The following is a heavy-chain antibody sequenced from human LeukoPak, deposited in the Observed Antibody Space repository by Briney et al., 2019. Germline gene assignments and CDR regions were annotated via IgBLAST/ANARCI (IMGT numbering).Heavy chain of an antibody. V-gene: IGHV1-69*13. D-gene: IGHD6-19*01. J-gene: IGHJ4*02. CDR1: GGTFSSYA. CDR2: IIPIFGTA. Sequence: SVKVSCKASGGTFSSYAISWVRQAPGQGLEWMGGIIPIFGTANYAQKFQGRVTITADESTSTAYMELSSLRSEDTTVYYCARAGVAVAGTGFDYWGQGTLVTVSS. CDR3: ARAGVAVAGTGFDY.